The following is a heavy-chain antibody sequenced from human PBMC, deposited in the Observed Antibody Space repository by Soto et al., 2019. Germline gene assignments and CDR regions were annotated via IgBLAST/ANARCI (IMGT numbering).Heavy chain of an antibody. CDR2: ISHDGSNK. V-gene: IGHV3-30*18. CDR1: GLTFTSYG. CDR3: AKDQLLFPKYYYYGMDV. D-gene: IGHD2-2*01. J-gene: IGHJ6*02. Sequence: QVQLVESGGGVVQPGRSLRLSCAASGLTFTSYGMHWVRQAPGKGLEWVAVISHDGSNKYYADSVKGRFTIFRDNSKNTLYLQMNSLRAEDTAVYYCAKDQLLFPKYYYYGMDVWGQGTTVTVSS.